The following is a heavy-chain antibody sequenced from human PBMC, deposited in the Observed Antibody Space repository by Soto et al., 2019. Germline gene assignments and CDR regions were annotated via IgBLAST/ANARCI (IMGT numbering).Heavy chain of an antibody. Sequence: QVMLMQSGAEVRRPGTSVKISCQASGYIFNNYYINWVRQAPGQGPEWMGIINPRGGSSIYSQKFQGRVIMTRDTATNTVYMEPSSLRSEDTALYYCARDRWGGDQWVHDWSDLDYWGQGTLVTVPS. J-gene: IGHJ4*02. CDR1: GYIFNNYY. CDR2: INPRGGSS. V-gene: IGHV1-46*02. CDR3: ARDRWGGDQWVHDWSDLDY. D-gene: IGHD4-17*01.